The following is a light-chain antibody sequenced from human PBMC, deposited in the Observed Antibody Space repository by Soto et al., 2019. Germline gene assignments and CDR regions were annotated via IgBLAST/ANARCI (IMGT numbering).Light chain of an antibody. Sequence: EVVMTQSPATVSVSPGERATLSCRASQSVSSNLAWYRQKPGQAPRLLMYGASTRATGIPARFSGSGSGTEFTLTISSLQSEDFAVYYCQQYNNWPRTFGQGTKVDIK. CDR3: QQYNNWPRT. J-gene: IGKJ1*01. CDR1: QSVSSN. V-gene: IGKV3D-15*01. CDR2: GAS.